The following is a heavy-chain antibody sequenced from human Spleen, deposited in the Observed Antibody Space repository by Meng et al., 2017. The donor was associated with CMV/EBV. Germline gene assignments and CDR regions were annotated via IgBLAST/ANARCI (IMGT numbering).Heavy chain of an antibody. D-gene: IGHD1-1*01. J-gene: IGHJ3*02. CDR3: AGPDDMGSSPHDPFDM. Sequence: SETLSLTCTVSGASISSNYWSWSRRPPGKGLEYIGSISYTGYIEYNPSLKGRVTISLDTSKNHFSLKLTSVTAADTAMYYCAGPDDMGSSPHDPFDMWGQGTMVTGS. V-gene: IGHV4-59*01. CDR1: GASISSNY. CDR2: ISYTGYI.